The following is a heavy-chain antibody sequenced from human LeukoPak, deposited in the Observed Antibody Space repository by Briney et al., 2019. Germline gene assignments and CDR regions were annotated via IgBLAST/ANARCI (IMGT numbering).Heavy chain of an antibody. D-gene: IGHD2-21*02. V-gene: IGHV4-59*08. CDR3: ARHAHTAYCGGDCYSDY. CDR1: GGSISSYY. Sequence: ETLSLTCTVSGGSISSYYWSWIRQPPGKGLEWIGYIYYSGSTNYNPSLKSRVTISVDTSKNQFSLKLSSVTAADTAVYYCARHAHTAYCGGDCYSDYWGQGTLVTVSS. CDR2: IYYSGST. J-gene: IGHJ4*02.